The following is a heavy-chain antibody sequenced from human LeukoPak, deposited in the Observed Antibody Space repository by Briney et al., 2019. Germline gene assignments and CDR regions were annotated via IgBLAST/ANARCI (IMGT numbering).Heavy chain of an antibody. J-gene: IGHJ4*02. CDR2: IYHTGRT. CDR3: ATRYSVWPK. CDR1: GGSISGSGC. D-gene: IGHD5/OR15-5a*01. V-gene: IGHV4-4*02. Sequence: SGTLSLTCAVSGGSISGSGCCWRCWVRQPPGNGLEWIGEIYHTGRTNYNSSLKSRVTISLDKSKNQFSLTLTSVTAADTAMYYCATRYSVWPKWGPGTLVTVSS.